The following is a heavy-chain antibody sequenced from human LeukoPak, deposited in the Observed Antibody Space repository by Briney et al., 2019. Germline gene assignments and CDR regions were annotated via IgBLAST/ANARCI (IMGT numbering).Heavy chain of an antibody. CDR2: INHSGST. V-gene: IGHV4-34*01. Sequence: PSETLSLTCTVSGGSISSYYWSWIRQPAGTGLEWIGEINHSGSTNYNPSLKSRVTISVDTSKNQFSLKLSSVTAADTAVYYCARGHRYSPYWFDPWGQGTLVTVSS. CDR1: GGSISSYY. CDR3: ARGHRYSPYWFDP. J-gene: IGHJ5*02. D-gene: IGHD6-13*01.